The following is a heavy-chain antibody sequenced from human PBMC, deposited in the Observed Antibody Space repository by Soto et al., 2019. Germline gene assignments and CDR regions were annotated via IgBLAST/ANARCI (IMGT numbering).Heavy chain of an antibody. J-gene: IGHJ4*02. Sequence: QVQLVESGGGVVQPGRSLRLSCAASGFTFSNYDMHWVHQAPGKGLEWVAVISYDANNKYYADSVKGRFTISRDNSKNTLYLQLNGLRAEDTAGYYCAKDQGRYFGGLVFEQWGQGTLVTVSS. CDR3: AKDQGRYFGGLVFEQ. CDR1: GFTFSNYD. CDR2: ISYDANNK. V-gene: IGHV3-30*18. D-gene: IGHD3-9*01.